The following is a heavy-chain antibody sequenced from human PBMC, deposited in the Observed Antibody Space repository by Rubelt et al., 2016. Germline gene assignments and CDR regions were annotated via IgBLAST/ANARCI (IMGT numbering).Heavy chain of an antibody. CDR2: VHYSGST. D-gene: IGHD3-10*01. V-gene: IGHV4-59*12. Sequence: GLVKPSETLSLTCTVSGGSISSYYWSWIRQPPGKGLEWIGYVHYSGSTDYNPSLKSRVTISVDTSKKQFSLKVSSVTAADTAVYYCATAPRGKAYFDFWARGTLVTVSS. CDR3: ATAPRGKAYFDF. J-gene: IGHJ2*01. CDR1: GGSISSYY.